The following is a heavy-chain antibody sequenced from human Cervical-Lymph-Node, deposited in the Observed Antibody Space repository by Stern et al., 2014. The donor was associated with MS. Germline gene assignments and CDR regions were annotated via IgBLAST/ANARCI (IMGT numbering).Heavy chain of an antibody. D-gene: IGHD6-13*01. CDR1: GFTFSSYW. J-gene: IGHJ6*02. V-gene: IGHV3-74*02. Sequence: EVQLVESGGGLVQPGGSLRLSCAASGFTFSSYWMHWVRQAPGKGLVWVSRINSDESTTNYADSVKDRFTISRDNAKNTVYLQMNSLRVEDTAVYYCARGIAGYYGVDVWGQGTTVTVSS. CDR3: ARGIAGYYGVDV. CDR2: INSDESTT.